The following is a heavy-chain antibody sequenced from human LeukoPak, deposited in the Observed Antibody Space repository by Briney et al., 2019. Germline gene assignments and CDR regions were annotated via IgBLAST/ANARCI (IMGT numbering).Heavy chain of an antibody. D-gene: IGHD3-10*01. CDR2: IYYSGNT. CDR3: ARQAYYSSGSYPYFDY. Sequence: SETLSLTCTVSGGSISSNSYYWGWIRQPPGRGLEYIGSIYYSGNTYHNPSLKSRVTMSVDTSKTQFSLRLSSVTAADTAVYYCARQAYYSSGSYPYFDYWGQGILVTVSS. CDR1: GGSISSNSYY. J-gene: IGHJ4*02. V-gene: IGHV4-39*01.